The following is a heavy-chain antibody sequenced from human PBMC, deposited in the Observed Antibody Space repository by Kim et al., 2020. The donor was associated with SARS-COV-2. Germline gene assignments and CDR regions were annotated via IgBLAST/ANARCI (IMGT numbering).Heavy chain of an antibody. D-gene: IGHD3-3*01. CDR2: INHSGST. V-gene: IGHV4-34*01. J-gene: IGHJ5*02. CDR1: GGSFSGYY. CDR3: ARAPNGIFGVVSRWFDP. Sequence: SETLSLTCAVYGGSFSGYYWSWIRQPPGKGLEWIGEINHSGSTNYNPSLKSRVTISVDTSKNQFSLKLSSVTAADTAVYYCARAPNGIFGVVSRWFDPWGQRTLVTVSS.